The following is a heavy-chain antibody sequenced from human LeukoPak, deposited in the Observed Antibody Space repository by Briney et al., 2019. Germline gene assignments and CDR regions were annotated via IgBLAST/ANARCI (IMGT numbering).Heavy chain of an antibody. Sequence: PSETLSLTCGVYGGSFSGHYWSWSRQPPGKGLEWIGEINHSGSTNYSPSLESRVTMSVDTSKNQFSLKLSSVTAADTAVYYCARGSDSSGYYSPVDSWGQGTLVTVSS. CDR2: INHSGST. D-gene: IGHD3-22*01. CDR1: GGSFSGHY. J-gene: IGHJ4*02. CDR3: ARGSDSSGYYSPVDS. V-gene: IGHV4-34*01.